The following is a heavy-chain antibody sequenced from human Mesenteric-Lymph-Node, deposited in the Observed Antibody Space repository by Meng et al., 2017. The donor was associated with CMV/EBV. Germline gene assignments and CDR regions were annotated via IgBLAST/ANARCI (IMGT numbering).Heavy chain of an antibody. CDR2: IHWNDGNT. J-gene: IGHJ6*02. V-gene: IGHV3-20*04. CDR3: ARTRYSSGWPYYYYGMDV. Sequence: GGSLRLSCAASGFSFDDYGMSWVRQAPGKGLEWVSGIHWNDGNTGYADSVKGRFTISRDNAKNSLYLQMNSLRAEDTALYYCARTRYSSGWPYYYYGMDVWGQGTTVTVSS. D-gene: IGHD6-19*01. CDR1: GFSFDDYG.